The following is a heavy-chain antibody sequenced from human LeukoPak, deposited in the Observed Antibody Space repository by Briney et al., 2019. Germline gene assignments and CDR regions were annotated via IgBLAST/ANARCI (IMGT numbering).Heavy chain of an antibody. V-gene: IGHV3-23*01. D-gene: IGHD6-13*01. Sequence: GGSLRLSCAASGFTFNNYAMSWVRQAPGKGLEWVSGISSGGTTHYADSVKGRFTFSRDNSKSTLYLQMNSLRVEDAAVYYCAKELGAAGEPYFDDWGQGTLVTVSS. CDR3: AKELGAAGEPYFDD. CDR1: GFTFNNYA. CDR2: ISSGGTT. J-gene: IGHJ4*02.